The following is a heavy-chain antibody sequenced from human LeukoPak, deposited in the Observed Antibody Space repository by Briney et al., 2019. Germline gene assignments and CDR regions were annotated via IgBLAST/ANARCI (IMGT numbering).Heavy chain of an antibody. CDR1: GFAFNTYP. CDR2: TIGSGINT. D-gene: IGHD6-19*01. Sequence: PGASLRLSCAASGFAFNTYPLSWVRQAPGKGLECVAATIGSGINTYYADSVEGRFTISRDNSKNTLYLQMTSLRAEDTAVYYCAPYSGWSFDSWGQGTLVTVSS. J-gene: IGHJ4*02. CDR3: APYSGWSFDS. V-gene: IGHV3-23*05.